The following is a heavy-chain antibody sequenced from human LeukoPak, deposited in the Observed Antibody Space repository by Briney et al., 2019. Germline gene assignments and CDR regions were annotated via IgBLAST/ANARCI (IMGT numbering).Heavy chain of an antibody. V-gene: IGHV3-30-3*01. J-gene: IGHJ5*02. D-gene: IGHD2-2*01. CDR3: ARDSRGGYCSSTRCFGWFDP. Sequence: LEWVAVISYDGSNKYYADSVKGRFTISRDNSKNTLYLQMNSLRAEDTAVCYCARDSRGGYCSSTRCFGWFDPWGQGTLVTVSS. CDR2: ISYDGSNK.